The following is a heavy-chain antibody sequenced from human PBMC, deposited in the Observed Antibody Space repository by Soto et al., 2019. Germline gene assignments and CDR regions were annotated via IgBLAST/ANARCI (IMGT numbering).Heavy chain of an antibody. CDR2: IYDGGST. Sequence: EVQLVESGGDLVQPGGSLRLSCVASGFTVSTNYVSWVRQAPGKGLEWVSIIYDGGSTYYADSVKGRFTISRDNSKNTLYLQMNSLRAEDTAVYYCARGDGDYGRRLDPWGQGTLVTVSS. CDR1: GFTVSTNY. J-gene: IGHJ5*02. V-gene: IGHV3-66*01. CDR3: ARGDGDYGRRLDP. D-gene: IGHD4-17*01.